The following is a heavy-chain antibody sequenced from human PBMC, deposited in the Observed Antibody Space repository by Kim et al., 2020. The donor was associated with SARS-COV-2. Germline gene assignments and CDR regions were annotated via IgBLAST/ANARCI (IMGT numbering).Heavy chain of an antibody. D-gene: IGHD6-6*01. J-gene: IGHJ6*02. CDR3: ASGSFSTSLVYGLDV. V-gene: IGHV1-8*02. CDR1: GYTFTNYE. Sequence: ASVKVSCKASGYTFTNYEINWVRQATGQGLEWMGWMNPNSGHTAYAQKFQGRLPMTRDTSITTAYMELSGLTSEDTDVYYCASGSFSTSLVYGLDVWGRG. CDR2: MNPNSGHT.